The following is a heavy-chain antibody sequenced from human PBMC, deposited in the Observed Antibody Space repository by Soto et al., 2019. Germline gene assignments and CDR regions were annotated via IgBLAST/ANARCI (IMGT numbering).Heavy chain of an antibody. V-gene: IGHV3-74*01. Sequence: GGSLRLSCAASGFTFSSYWMHWVRQAPGKGLVWVSRINSDGSSTSYADSVKGRFTISRDNAKNTLYLQMNSLRAEDTAVYYCARDLWSSSWFDYYYGMDVWGQGTTVTVSS. CDR3: ARDLWSSSWFDYYYGMDV. J-gene: IGHJ6*02. CDR1: GFTFSSYW. D-gene: IGHD6-13*01. CDR2: INSDGSST.